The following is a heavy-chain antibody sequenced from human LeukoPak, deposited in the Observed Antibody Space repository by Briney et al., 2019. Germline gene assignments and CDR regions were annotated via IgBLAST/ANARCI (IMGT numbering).Heavy chain of an antibody. Sequence: SVKVSCKASGGTFSSYAISWVRQAPGQGLEWMGGIIPIFGTANYAQKFQGRVTITADKSTSTAYMELSSLRSEDTAVYYCAREGSSWYGNYFDYWGQGTLVTVSS. CDR2: IIPIFGTA. J-gene: IGHJ4*02. V-gene: IGHV1-69*06. D-gene: IGHD2-15*01. CDR3: AREGSSWYGNYFDY. CDR1: GGTFSSYA.